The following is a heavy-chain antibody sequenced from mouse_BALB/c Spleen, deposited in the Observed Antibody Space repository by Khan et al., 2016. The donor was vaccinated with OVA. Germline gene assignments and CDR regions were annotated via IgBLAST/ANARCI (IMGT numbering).Heavy chain of an antibody. Sequence: EVELVESGPSLVKPSQTLSLTCSVTGDSITTGYWNWIRKFPGNKLEYMGYIIYTVYTYYNPSLKSRISITRHTSNNQYYLQLNSVTDEDTATYYCARSTYRYAFVYWGQGTLVTVSA. CDR2: IIYTVYT. V-gene: IGHV3-8*02. J-gene: IGHJ3*01. CDR3: ARSTYRYAFVY. D-gene: IGHD2-14*01. CDR1: GDSITTGY.